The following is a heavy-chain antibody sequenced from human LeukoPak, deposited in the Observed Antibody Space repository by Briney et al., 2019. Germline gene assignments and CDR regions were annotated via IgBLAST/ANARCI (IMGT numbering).Heavy chain of an antibody. V-gene: IGHV4-38-2*02. J-gene: IGHJ4*02. D-gene: IGHD3-22*01. CDR2: IYHSGST. CDR3: ARYSSGYGDY. CDR1: GYSISSGYY. Sequence: SETLSLTCTVSGYSISSGYYWGWIRQPPGKGLEWIGSIYHSGSTYYNPSLKSRVTISVDTSKNQFSLKLSSVTAADTAVYYCARYSSGYGDYWGQGTLVTVSS.